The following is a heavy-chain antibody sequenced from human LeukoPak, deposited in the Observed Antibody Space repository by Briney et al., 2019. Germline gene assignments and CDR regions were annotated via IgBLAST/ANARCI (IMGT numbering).Heavy chain of an antibody. CDR3: ARQRRATVNYMDV. CDR2: IYYSGST. CDR1: GDSISSYY. V-gene: IGHV4-59*08. J-gene: IGHJ6*03. Sequence: SGTLSLSCTVSGDSISSYYWSWVRQPPGKGLEWMGYIYYSGSTKYNTYLKSRVTTSAEAPTNQFSLKLSSMTAADTAVYYCARQRRATVNYMDVWGKGTTVTVSS. D-gene: IGHD4-11*01.